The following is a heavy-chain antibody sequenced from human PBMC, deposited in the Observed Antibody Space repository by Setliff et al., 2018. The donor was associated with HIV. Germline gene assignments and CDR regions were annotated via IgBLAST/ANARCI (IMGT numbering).Heavy chain of an antibody. D-gene: IGHD3-16*01. CDR3: ANFGFNYEKNL. CDR1: GFTFHDFS. CDR2: INKDGHHT. V-gene: IGHV3-43*01. J-gene: IGHJ2*01. Sequence: PGGSLRLSCAASGFTFHDFSMHWVRQAPGKGLEWVSLINKDGHHTLYADSVRGRFTISRDNRKDSLYLQMHSLRPEDSAMYHCANFGFNYEKNLWGRGTLVTVSS.